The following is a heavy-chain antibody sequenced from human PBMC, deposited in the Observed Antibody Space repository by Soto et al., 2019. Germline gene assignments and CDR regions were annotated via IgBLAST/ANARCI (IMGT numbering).Heavy chain of an antibody. D-gene: IGHD3-22*01. Sequence: GASVKVSCKASGYTFTGYYMHWVLQAPGQGLEWVGIINPSGGSTSYAQKFQCRVTMTRDTSTSTLYMELSSLRSEDTAVYYCARVDFYYGSGYYCNPWAANDYWGQGTLVPVSS. CDR3: ARVDFYYGSGYYCNPWAANDY. J-gene: IGHJ4*02. CDR1: GYTFTGYY. CDR2: INPSGGST. V-gene: IGHV1-46*03.